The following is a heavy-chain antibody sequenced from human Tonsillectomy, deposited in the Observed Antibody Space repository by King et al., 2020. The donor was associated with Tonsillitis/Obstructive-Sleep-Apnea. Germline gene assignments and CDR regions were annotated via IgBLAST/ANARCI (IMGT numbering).Heavy chain of an antibody. J-gene: IGHJ4*02. CDR1: GFTFSSYA. Sequence: VQLVESGGGVVQPGRSLRLSCAASGFTFSSYAMHWVRQAPGKGLEGVAVISYDGSNKFYADSVKGRFTISRDNSKNTLYLQMNSLRAEDTAVYYCARAGRDYDFWSGYPDYWGQGTLVTVSS. D-gene: IGHD3-3*01. CDR2: ISYDGSNK. V-gene: IGHV3-30*01. CDR3: ARAGRDYDFWSGYPDY.